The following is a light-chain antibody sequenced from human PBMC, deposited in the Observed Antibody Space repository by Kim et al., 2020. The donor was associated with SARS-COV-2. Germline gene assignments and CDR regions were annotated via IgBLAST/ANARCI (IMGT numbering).Light chain of an antibody. Sequence: QIATPTCTGNSNNVGNRGAAWLQQHQGHPPKLVSYRNNDRPSGISERLSASRSGNTASLTITGLQPEDEADYYCTAWDSSLSAWVFGGGTKLTVL. CDR1: SNNVGNRG. CDR2: RNN. J-gene: IGLJ3*02. V-gene: IGLV10-54*01. CDR3: TAWDSSLSAWV.